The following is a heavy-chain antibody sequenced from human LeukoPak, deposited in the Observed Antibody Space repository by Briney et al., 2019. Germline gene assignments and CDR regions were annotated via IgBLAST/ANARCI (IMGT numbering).Heavy chain of an antibody. V-gene: IGHV4-34*01. CDR2: INHSGST. CDR1: GGSFSGYY. Sequence: PSETLSLTCAVYGGSFSGYYWSWIRQPPGKGLEWIGEINHSGSTNYNPSLKSRVTISVDTSKNQFSLKLSSVTAADTAVYYCARIECSAVTCYPDYWGQGTLVTVSS. D-gene: IGHD2-15*01. CDR3: ARIECSAVTCYPDY. J-gene: IGHJ4*02.